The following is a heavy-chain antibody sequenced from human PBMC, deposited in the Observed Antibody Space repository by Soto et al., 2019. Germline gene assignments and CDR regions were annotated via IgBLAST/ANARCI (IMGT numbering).Heavy chain of an antibody. J-gene: IGHJ6*02. Sequence: PGGSLRLSCAASGFTFSSYSMNWVRQAPGKGLEWVSSISSSSSYIYYADSVKGRFTISRDNAKNSLYLQMNSLRAEDTAVYYCARDLITMVREYGMDVWGQGTTVTVS. CDR3: ARDLITMVREYGMDV. D-gene: IGHD3-10*01. CDR1: GFTFSSYS. V-gene: IGHV3-21*01. CDR2: ISSSSSYI.